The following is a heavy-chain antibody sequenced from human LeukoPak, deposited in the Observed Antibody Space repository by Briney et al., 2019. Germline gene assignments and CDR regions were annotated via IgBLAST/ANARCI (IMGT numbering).Heavy chain of an antibody. V-gene: IGHV4-34*01. J-gene: IGHJ3*02. CDR3: ARDFPRIAAAWGAFDI. D-gene: IGHD6-13*01. Sequence: SETLSLTCTVSGGSISSYYWSWIRQPPGKGLEWIGEINHSGSTNYNPSLKSRVTISVDTSKNQFSLKLSSVTAADTAVYYCARDFPRIAAAWGAFDIWGQGTMVTVSS. CDR1: GGSISSYY. CDR2: INHSGST.